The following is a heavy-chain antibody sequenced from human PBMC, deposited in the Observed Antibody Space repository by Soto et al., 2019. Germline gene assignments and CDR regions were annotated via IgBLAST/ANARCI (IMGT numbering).Heavy chain of an antibody. CDR3: AGSARGFGVVIYYYYYGMDV. V-gene: IGHV1-69*01. Sequence: QVQLVQSGAEVKKPGSSVKVSCKASGGTFSSYAISWVRQAPGQGLEWMGGIIPIFGTANYAQKFQGRVTIIADESTSTAYMELSSLRSEDTAVYYCAGSARGFGVVIYYYYYGMDVWGQGTTVTVSS. CDR2: IIPIFGTA. CDR1: GGTFSSYA. J-gene: IGHJ6*02. D-gene: IGHD3-3*01.